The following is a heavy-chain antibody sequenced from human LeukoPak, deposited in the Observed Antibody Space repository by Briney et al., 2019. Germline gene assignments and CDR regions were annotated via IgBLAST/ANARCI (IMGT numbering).Heavy chain of an antibody. D-gene: IGHD3-10*01. CDR1: GFTNSNSS. CDR2: IVVGTGKT. V-gene: IGHV1-58*01. Sequence: SVKVSCKASGFTNSNSSVQWVRQARGQRPEWIGWIVVGTGKTNYAQRLQERVTITRDMSTGTVDMELSSLRSEDAAVYYCAATSIRMVQRIIYYGKDVWGQGTTVTVSS. CDR3: AATSIRMVQRIIYYGKDV. J-gene: IGHJ6*02.